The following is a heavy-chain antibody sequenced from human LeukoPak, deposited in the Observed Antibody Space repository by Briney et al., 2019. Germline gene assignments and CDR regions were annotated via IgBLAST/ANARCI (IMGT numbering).Heavy chain of an antibody. V-gene: IGHV4-34*01. CDR3: ARSAGAVLWYFDL. J-gene: IGHJ2*01. CDR1: GGSFSDYY. D-gene: IGHD2-8*01. CDR2: INHSGGS. Sequence: SETLSLTCGVTGGSFSDYYWSWIRQSPGKGLEWIAEINHSGGSNYNPSLKSRVTISVDTSKNQFSLKLSSVTAADTAVYYCARSAGAVLWYFDLWGRGTLVAVSS.